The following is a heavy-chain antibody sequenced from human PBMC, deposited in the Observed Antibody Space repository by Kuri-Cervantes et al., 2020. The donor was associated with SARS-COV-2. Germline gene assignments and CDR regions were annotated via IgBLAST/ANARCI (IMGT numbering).Heavy chain of an antibody. CDR2: INHSGST. D-gene: IGHD1-26*01. V-gene: IGHV4-34*01. J-gene: IGHJ6*02. Sequence: GSLRLSCAVYGGSFSGYYWSWIRQPPGKGLEWIGEINHSGSTNYNPSLKSRVTISVDTSKNQFSLKLSSVTAADTAVYYCARVGGYYYYGMDVWGPGTTVTVSS. CDR3: ARVGGYYYYGMDV. CDR1: GGSFSGYY.